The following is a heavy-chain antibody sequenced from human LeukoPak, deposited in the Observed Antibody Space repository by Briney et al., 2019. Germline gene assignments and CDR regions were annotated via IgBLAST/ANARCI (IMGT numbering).Heavy chain of an antibody. Sequence: GGSLRLSCAASGFTFSKFEMNWVRQAPGKGLEWLSYISTGGNDINYADSVKGRVTISRDNAKNSLYLQMNSLRPEDTAVYYCARDVVFGSVWPVWGQGTRVTVSS. CDR1: GFTFSKFE. CDR2: ISTGGNDI. D-gene: IGHD6-19*01. CDR3: ARDVVFGSVWPV. J-gene: IGHJ4*02. V-gene: IGHV3-48*03.